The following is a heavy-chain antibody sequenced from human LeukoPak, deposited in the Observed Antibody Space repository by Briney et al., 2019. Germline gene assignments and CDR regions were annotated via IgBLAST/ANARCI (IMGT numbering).Heavy chain of an antibody. CDR3: ARAGGQYCSGGSCYEGDNWFDP. J-gene: IGHJ5*02. CDR1: GYTFTSYD. Sequence: ASVRVSCKASGYTFTSYDINWVRQATGQGLEWMGWMNPISGNTGYAQKFQGRVTMTRNTSISTAYMELSSLRSEDTAVYYCARAGGQYCSGGSCYEGDNWFDPWGQGTLVTVSS. V-gene: IGHV1-8*01. D-gene: IGHD2-15*01. CDR2: MNPISGNT.